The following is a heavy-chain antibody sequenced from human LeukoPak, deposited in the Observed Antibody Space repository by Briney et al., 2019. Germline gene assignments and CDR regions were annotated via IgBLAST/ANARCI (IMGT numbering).Heavy chain of an antibody. D-gene: IGHD2/OR15-2a*01. CDR3: VRDRSLGSQYYYYIDV. CDR2: VSSSSSKI. Sequence: PGGSLRLSCTVSGFTFTSYAMNWVRQAPGKGLEWVPYVSSSSSKIDYADSVKGRFTISRDNAKNSLYLQMNSLTAEDTAVYYCVRDRSLGSQYYYYIDVWGKGTSVTVSS. V-gene: IGHV3-48*04. CDR1: GFTFTSYA. J-gene: IGHJ6*03.